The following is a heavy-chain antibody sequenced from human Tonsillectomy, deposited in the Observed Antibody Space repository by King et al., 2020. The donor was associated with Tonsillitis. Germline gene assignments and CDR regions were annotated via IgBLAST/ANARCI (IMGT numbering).Heavy chain of an antibody. CDR3: ARERLYSSDWGIDY. CDR2: ISFDASRE. Sequence: VQLVESGGGVVQPGGSLRLSCASSGFDFSSYGMHWVRQAPGKGLEWVAVISFDASRENYADSVKGRFTISRDNSKNTLYLQMNSLRGEDTAVYYCARERLYSSDWGIDYWGQGSLVTVSS. CDR1: GFDFSSYG. D-gene: IGHD6-19*01. V-gene: IGHV3-33*05. J-gene: IGHJ4*02.